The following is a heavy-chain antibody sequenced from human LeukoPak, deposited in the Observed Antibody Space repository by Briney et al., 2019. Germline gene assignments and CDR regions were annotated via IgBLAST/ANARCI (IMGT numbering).Heavy chain of an antibody. CDR3: ARDQYSSSWYGVGNWFDP. CDR1: GYTFTGYY. Sequence: AASVKVSCKASGYTFTGYYMHWVRQAPGQGLEWMGWINPNSGGTNYAQKFQGRVTMTRDTSISTAYMELSRLRSDDTAVYYCARDQYSSSWYGVGNWFDPWGQGTLVTVSS. CDR2: INPNSGGT. V-gene: IGHV1-2*02. J-gene: IGHJ5*02. D-gene: IGHD6-13*01.